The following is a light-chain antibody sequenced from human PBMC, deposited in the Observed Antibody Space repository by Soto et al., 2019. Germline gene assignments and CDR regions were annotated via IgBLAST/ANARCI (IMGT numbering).Light chain of an antibody. CDR2: DAS. Sequence: EIVLTQSPATLSSFPGDRVTLSCRASQYINTRLAWYQHKPGQAPRLLIYDASNRATGIPARFSGSGSGTDFTLTISSLQPEDFATYYCQQFSNYPHVFGQGTRLEIK. J-gene: IGKJ5*01. CDR3: QQFSNYPHV. CDR1: QYINTR. V-gene: IGKV3-11*01.